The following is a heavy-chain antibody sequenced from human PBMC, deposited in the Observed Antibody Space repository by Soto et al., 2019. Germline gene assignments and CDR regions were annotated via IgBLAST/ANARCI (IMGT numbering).Heavy chain of an antibody. J-gene: IGHJ4*02. D-gene: IGHD5-12*01. Sequence: QVQLQQSGPGLVKPSQTLSLTCAISGDSVSSNSAAWNWIRQSPSRGLEWLGRTYYRSKWYNDYAVSVKSRITINTDTSKNQFSLQLNSVTPEDTAVYYCAREGASDGYNLMRFGYWGQGTLVTVSS. CDR1: GDSVSSNSAA. CDR2: TYYRSKWYN. V-gene: IGHV6-1*01. CDR3: AREGASDGYNLMRFGY.